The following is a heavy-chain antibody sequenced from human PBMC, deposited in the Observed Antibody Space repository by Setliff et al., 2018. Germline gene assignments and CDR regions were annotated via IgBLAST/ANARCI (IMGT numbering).Heavy chain of an antibody. CDR1: GFSRSNARMG. J-gene: IGHJ6*02. V-gene: IGHV2-26*01. Sequence: SGPTLVNPTETLTLTCTVSGFSRSNARMGVSWIRQPPGKALEWLAHIFSNDEKSYSTSRQSRLTISKDTSKTQVVLTMTNMDPVDTATYSCARMMVRGVIRYYYYGMDVWGQGTTVTVSS. D-gene: IGHD3-10*01. CDR2: IFSNDEK. CDR3: ARMMVRGVIRYYYYGMDV.